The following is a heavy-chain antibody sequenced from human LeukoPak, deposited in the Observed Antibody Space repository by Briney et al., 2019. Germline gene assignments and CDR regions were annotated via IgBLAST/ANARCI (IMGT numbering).Heavy chain of an antibody. D-gene: IGHD4-17*01. J-gene: IGHJ3*02. Sequence: SETLSLTCAVSGDSFSSHYWTWIRQSTGTGLEWIGYISHIGRTNYNPSLKSRVTISIDTSKNQFSLKLRSVIAADTAVYYCARDLVTVTKGFDIWGQGTMVSVSS. V-gene: IGHV4-59*11. CDR3: ARDLVTVTKGFDI. CDR2: ISHIGRT. CDR1: GDSFSSHY.